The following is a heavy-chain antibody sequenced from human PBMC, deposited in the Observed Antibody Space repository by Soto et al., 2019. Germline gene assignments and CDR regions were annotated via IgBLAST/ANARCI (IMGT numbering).Heavy chain of an antibody. J-gene: IGHJ6*03. V-gene: IGHV3-49*03. D-gene: IGHD2-2*01. Sequence: PGGSLRLSCAASGFTFGDYYMSWIRQAPGKGLEWVGFIRSKAYGGTTEYAASVKGRFTISRDDAKSIAYLQMNSLKTEDTAVYYCTRDTVVVPAAIGDYYYYYMDVWGKGTTVTVSS. CDR1: GFTFGDYY. CDR2: IRSKAYGGTT. CDR3: TRDTVVVPAAIGDYYYYYMDV.